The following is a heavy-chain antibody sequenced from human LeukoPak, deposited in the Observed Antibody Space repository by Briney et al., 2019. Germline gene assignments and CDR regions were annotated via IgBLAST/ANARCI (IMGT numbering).Heavy chain of an antibody. Sequence: GGSLRLSCAASGFTFSSYSMNWVRQAPGKGLEWVSRINTDGSGTKYADSVKGRFTISRDNAKNTLYLQMNSLRAEDTAVYFCVRAVRGDYWGQGTLVTVSS. J-gene: IGHJ4*02. V-gene: IGHV3-74*01. D-gene: IGHD7-27*01. CDR2: INTDGSGT. CDR3: VRAVRGDY. CDR1: GFTFSSYS.